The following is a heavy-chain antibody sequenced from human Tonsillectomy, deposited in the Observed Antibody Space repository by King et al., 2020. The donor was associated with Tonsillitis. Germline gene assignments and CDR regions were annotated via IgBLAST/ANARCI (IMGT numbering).Heavy chain of an antibody. CDR3: ARDAHYDFWSGSYYAMDV. Sequence: VQLVESGGGLVKPGGSMRLSCAASGFMLCSYSMNWVGQAPGKGLSWFSSISSSNSYIYFADSVKVRFTVSRDNTNNSLYLQMNSLRAEETAVYYCARDAHYDFWSGSYYAMDVWGQGTTVTVSS. D-gene: IGHD3-3*01. J-gene: IGHJ6*02. V-gene: IGHV3-21*01. CDR1: GFMLCSYS. CDR2: ISSSNSYI.